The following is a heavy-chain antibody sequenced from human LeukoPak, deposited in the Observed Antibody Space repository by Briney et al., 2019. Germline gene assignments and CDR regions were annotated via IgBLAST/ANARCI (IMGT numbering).Heavy chain of an antibody. CDR1: GFTFSSYS. D-gene: IGHD3-16*01. V-gene: IGHV3-21*01. J-gene: IGHJ5*02. CDR3: ARSRGGWFDP. CDR2: ISISSYI. Sequence: GGSLRLSCAASGFTFSSYSMNSVCEAPGKGLEWVSSISISSYIYYAASAKGRFTIPRDNAKNSLYLQLNSLRAEVTAVYYCARSRGGWFDPWGQGTLVTVPS.